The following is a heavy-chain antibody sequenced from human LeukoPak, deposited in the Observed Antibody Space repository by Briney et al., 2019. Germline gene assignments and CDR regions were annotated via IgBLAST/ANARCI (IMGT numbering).Heavy chain of an antibody. D-gene: IGHD3-3*02. CDR1: GYTFTSYG. CDR3: ARVEVGYISLNYYMDV. J-gene: IGHJ6*03. Sequence: GASVKVSCKASGYTFTSYGISWVRQAPGQGLEWMGWISAYNGNTNYAQKLQGRVTMTTDTSTSTAYMELRSLRSDDTAVYYCARVEVGYISLNYYMDVWGKGTTVTVSS. V-gene: IGHV1-18*01. CDR2: ISAYNGNT.